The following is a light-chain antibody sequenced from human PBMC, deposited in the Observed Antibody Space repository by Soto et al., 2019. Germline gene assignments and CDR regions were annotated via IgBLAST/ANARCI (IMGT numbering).Light chain of an antibody. Sequence: EIVLTQSPATLSLSPGERVTLSCRASQSVSSYLAWYQQKPGQAPRLLIYDASNRATGIPARFSGSGSGTDFTLTISSLEPEDFAVYYCQQRVFGPGTKVDIK. J-gene: IGKJ3*01. CDR2: DAS. CDR1: QSVSSY. V-gene: IGKV3-11*01. CDR3: QQRV.